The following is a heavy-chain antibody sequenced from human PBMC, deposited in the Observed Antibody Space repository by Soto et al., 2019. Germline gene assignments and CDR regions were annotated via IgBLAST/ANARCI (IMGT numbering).Heavy chain of an antibody. Sequence: EVQLLESGGGLVQPGGSLRLSCAASGFTFSSYAMTWVRQAPGKGLEWVSAISAAGGLTYYADSVKGRFTISRDHSKNTLDLRMNSLRAEDTAVHYCAKVRRDRESGRALYWGQGTLVTVSS. CDR2: ISAAGGLT. CDR3: AKVRRDRESGRALY. CDR1: GFTFSSYA. D-gene: IGHD1-26*01. J-gene: IGHJ4*02. V-gene: IGHV3-23*01.